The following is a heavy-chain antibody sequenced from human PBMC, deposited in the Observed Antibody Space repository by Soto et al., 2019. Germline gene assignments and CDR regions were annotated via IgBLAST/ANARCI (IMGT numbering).Heavy chain of an antibody. D-gene: IGHD1-26*01. Sequence: WGSLRLSCAASGFTFCPSEMYWVRPAPGNGLEWVSYILPSGQPILYADSVKGRFTISRDNAKNSLYLQISSLRAADSSFYYCARQASHWGQGTMVTVSS. V-gene: IGHV3-48*03. CDR2: ILPSGQPI. J-gene: IGHJ3*01. CDR3: ARQASH. CDR1: GFTFCPSE.